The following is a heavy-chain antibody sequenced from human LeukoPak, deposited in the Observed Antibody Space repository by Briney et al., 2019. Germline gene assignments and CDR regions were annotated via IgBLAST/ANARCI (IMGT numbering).Heavy chain of an antibody. J-gene: IGHJ6*03. D-gene: IGHD3-10*01. V-gene: IGHV3-23*01. CDR3: AKDTSFFYHDGDLKRYGSGHMDV. Sequence: GGSLRLSCAASGFTFSSYAMSWVRQAPGKGLEWVSAISGSGGSTYYADSVKGRFTISRDNSKNTLYLQMNSLRAEDTAVYYCAKDTSFFYHDGDLKRYGSGHMDVWGKGTTVTVSS. CDR1: GFTFSSYA. CDR2: ISGSGGST.